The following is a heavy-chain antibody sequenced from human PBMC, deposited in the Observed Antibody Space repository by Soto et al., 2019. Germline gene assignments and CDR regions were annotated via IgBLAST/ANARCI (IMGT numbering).Heavy chain of an antibody. CDR1: GGTFSSYA. CDR2: IIPIFGTA. CDR3: ARSNYDFWSGYYTAASKGTVIYGMDV. V-gene: IGHV1-69*01. Sequence: QVQPVQSGAEVKKPGSSVKVSCKASGGTFSSYAISWVRQAPGQGLEWMGGIIPIFGTANYAQKFQGRVTITADESTSTAYMELSSLRSEDTAVYYCARSNYDFWSGYYTAASKGTVIYGMDVWGQGTTVTVSS. J-gene: IGHJ6*02. D-gene: IGHD3-3*01.